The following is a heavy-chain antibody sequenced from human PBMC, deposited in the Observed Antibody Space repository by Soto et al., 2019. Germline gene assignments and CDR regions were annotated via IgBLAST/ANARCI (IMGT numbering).Heavy chain of an antibody. Sequence: GASVKVSCKASGGTFSSYAISWVRQAPGQGLEWMGGIIPIFGTANYAQKFQGRVTITADESTSTAYMELSSLRSEDTAVYYCARDQKKWLQSSTLDYWGQGTLVTVSS. J-gene: IGHJ4*02. D-gene: IGHD5-12*01. CDR2: IIPIFGTA. V-gene: IGHV1-69*13. CDR3: ARDQKKWLQSSTLDY. CDR1: GGTFSSYA.